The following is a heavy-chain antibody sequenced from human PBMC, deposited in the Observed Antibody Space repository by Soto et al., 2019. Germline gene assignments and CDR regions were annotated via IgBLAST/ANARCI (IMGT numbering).Heavy chain of an antibody. CDR1: GYSISSGYY. J-gene: IGHJ6*02. V-gene: IGHV4-38-2*01. CDR3: ARIIYCTNGVWRPLYAMDV. D-gene: IGHD2-8*01. Sequence: SETLSLTCAVSGYSISSGYYWGWIRQPPGKGLEWIGSIYHSGSTYYNPSLKSRVTISVDTSKNHFSLKLSSVTAADTDVYYCARIIYCTNGVWRPLYAMDVWGQGPTVTVSS. CDR2: IYHSGST.